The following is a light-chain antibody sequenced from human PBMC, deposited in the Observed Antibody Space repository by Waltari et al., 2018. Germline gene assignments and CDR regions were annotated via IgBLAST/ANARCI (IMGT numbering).Light chain of an antibody. CDR1: QGISNS. CDR2: AAS. J-gene: IGKJ2*01. CDR3: QQYYGTRYT. V-gene: IGKV1-NL1*01. Sequence: ETQMTKSPSSLSEYVVDRVTFTYRASQGISNSLAWYQQRPVKAPKLLLYAASRLESGVPSRFSGSGSGTDFSLTISSLQPEDFSTYYCQQYYGTRYTFGQGTKLGIK.